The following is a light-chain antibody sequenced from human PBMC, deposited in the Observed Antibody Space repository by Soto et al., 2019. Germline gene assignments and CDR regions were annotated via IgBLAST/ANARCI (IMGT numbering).Light chain of an antibody. Sequence: QAVVTQEPSLTVSPGGTVTLTCGSSTGAVTSSHYPYWFQQKPGQAPRALFYDTSNKHSWTPARFSGSLLGGKPALILSGAQPEDEADYYCSLYYSDVRVFGGGTKVTVL. CDR1: TGAVTSSHY. CDR3: SLYYSDVRV. J-gene: IGLJ3*02. CDR2: DTS. V-gene: IGLV7-46*01.